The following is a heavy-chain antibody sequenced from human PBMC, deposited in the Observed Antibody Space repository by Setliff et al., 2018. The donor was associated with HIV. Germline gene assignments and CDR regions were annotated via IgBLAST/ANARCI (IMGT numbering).Heavy chain of an antibody. CDR2: ISSSSSYI. Sequence: PGGSLRLSCAASGFAFSPYSMNWVRQAPGKGLEWVSFISSSSSYIYYADSVKGRFTISRDNAKNSLYLQMNSLRAEDTAVYYCARKLLTRPNYYGMDVWGQGTTVTVSS. V-gene: IGHV3-21*01. CDR1: GFAFSPYS. D-gene: IGHD2-15*01. J-gene: IGHJ6*02. CDR3: ARKLLTRPNYYGMDV.